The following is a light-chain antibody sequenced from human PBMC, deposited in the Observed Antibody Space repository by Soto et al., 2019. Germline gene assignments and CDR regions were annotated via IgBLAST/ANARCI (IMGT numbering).Light chain of an antibody. CDR3: QQANSFPLT. J-gene: IGKJ4*01. CDR1: QDISNW. V-gene: IGKV1-12*01. CDR2: AAS. Sequence: DIQMTQSPSSVSASVGDRVTITCRASQDISNWLAWYQQKPGKAPKLLIYAASSLQSGVPSRFSGSGSGTDFTLAISSLQPDDFATYYCQQANSFPLTFGGGTKLEIK.